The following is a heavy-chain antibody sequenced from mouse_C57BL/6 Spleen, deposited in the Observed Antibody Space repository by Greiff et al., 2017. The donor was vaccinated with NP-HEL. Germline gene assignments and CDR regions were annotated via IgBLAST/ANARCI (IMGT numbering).Heavy chain of an antibody. Sequence: EVKLQESGPGLVKPSQSLSLTCSVTGYSITSGYYWNWIRQFPGNKLEWMGYISYDGSNNYNPSLKNRISITRDTSKNQFFLKLNSVTTEDTATYYCARDQGYYGSSYWYFDVWGTGTTVTVSS. CDR1: GYSITSGYY. CDR3: ARDQGYYGSSYWYFDV. J-gene: IGHJ1*03. CDR2: ISYDGSN. V-gene: IGHV3-6*01. D-gene: IGHD1-1*01.